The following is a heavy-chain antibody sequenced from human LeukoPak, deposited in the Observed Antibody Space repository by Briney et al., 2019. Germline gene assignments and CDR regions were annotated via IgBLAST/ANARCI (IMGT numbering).Heavy chain of an antibody. V-gene: IGHV4-39*07. CDR3: ARDHRPLEITMIVVSSWFDP. J-gene: IGHJ5*02. CDR1: GGSISSSSYY. D-gene: IGHD3-22*01. CDR2: IYYSGST. Sequence: SETLSLTCTVSGGSISSSSYYWGWIRQPPGKGLEWIGSIYYSGSTYYNPSLKSRVTISVDTSKNQFSLKLSSVTAADTAVYYCARDHRPLEITMIVVSSWFDPWGQGTLVTVSS.